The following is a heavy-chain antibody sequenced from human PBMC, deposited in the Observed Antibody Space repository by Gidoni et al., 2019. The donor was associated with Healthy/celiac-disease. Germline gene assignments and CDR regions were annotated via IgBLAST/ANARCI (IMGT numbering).Heavy chain of an antibody. V-gene: IGHV4-39*01. CDR3: ARQLCGGDCYSHGWNKFPEYFQH. CDR1: GGSISSSSYY. CDR2: IFYSGST. D-gene: IGHD2-21*02. J-gene: IGHJ1*01. Sequence: QLQLQESGPGLVKPSETLSLTCTVSGGSISSSSYYWGWIRQPPGKGLEWIGSIFYSGSTYYNPSLKSRVTISVDTSKNQFSLKLSSVTAADTAVYYCARQLCGGDCYSHGWNKFPEYFQHWGQGTLVTVSS.